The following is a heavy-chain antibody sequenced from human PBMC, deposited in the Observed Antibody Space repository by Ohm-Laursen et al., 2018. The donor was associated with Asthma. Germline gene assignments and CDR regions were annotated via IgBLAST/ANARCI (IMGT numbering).Heavy chain of an antibody. J-gene: IGHJ6*02. CDR1: GYTFTSYA. CDR2: INTNTGNP. CDR3: ARDGYSSSYDTYYGMDV. V-gene: IGHV7-4-1*02. D-gene: IGHD6-13*01. Sequence: VASVKVSCKASGYTFTSYAMNWVRQAPGQGLEWMGWINTNTGNPTYAQGFTGRFVFSLDTSVSTAYLQISSLKAEDTAVYYCARDGYSSSYDTYYGMDVWGQGTTVTVSS.